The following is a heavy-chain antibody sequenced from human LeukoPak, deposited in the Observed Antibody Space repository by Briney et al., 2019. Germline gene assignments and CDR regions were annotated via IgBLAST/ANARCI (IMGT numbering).Heavy chain of an antibody. CDR1: GFTFSSYS. J-gene: IGHJ4*02. CDR3: ARVGWLRWQDY. Sequence: PGGSLRLSCAASGFTFSSYSMNWVRQAPGEGLEWVSYISSSSSTIYYADSVKGRFTISRDNAKNSLYLQMNSLRAEDTAVYYCARVGWLRWQDYWGQGTLVTVSS. D-gene: IGHD4-23*01. V-gene: IGHV3-48*01. CDR2: ISSSSSTI.